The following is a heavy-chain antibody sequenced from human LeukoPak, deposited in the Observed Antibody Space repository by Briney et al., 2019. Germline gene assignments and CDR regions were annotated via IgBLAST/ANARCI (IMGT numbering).Heavy chain of an antibody. V-gene: IGHV4-34*01. Sequence: SEILSLTCAVYGGSFSGCYWSWIRQPPGKGLEWIGEVNHSGSTNYNPSLKSRVTISVDTSKNQFSLKLSSVTAADTAVYYCARVSYCGGDCYSYYFDYWGQGTLVTVSS. CDR2: VNHSGST. CDR3: ARVSYCGGDCYSYYFDY. J-gene: IGHJ4*02. CDR1: GGSFSGCY. D-gene: IGHD2-21*02.